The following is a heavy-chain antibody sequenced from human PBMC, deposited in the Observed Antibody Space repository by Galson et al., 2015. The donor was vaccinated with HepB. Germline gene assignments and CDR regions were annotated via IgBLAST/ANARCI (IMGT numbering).Heavy chain of an antibody. CDR3: ARIYCSGTSCYGEGYYWYGMDV. CDR1: GFTFSRHN. V-gene: IGHV3-21*01. J-gene: IGHJ6*02. D-gene: IGHD2-2*01. CDR2: ISSSSSYI. Sequence: SLRLPGAASGFTFSRHNMNWVRLALCKGLQWVSSISSSSSYIHYADSAKGRFSVSRDNAKNSVYLQMNSLRAEDTAVYFCARIYCSGTSCYGEGYYWYGMDVWGQGTTVTVSS.